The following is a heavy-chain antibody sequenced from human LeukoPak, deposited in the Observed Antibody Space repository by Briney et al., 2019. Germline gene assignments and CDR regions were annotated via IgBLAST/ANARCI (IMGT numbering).Heavy chain of an antibody. CDR1: GYTFTSYG. D-gene: IGHD3-3*01. CDR3: ARGGYYDFWSGYYFFDP. J-gene: IGHJ5*02. Sequence: ASVTVSFKASGYTFTSYGISWVRQAPGQGLEWMGWISAYNGNTNYAQKLQGRVTMTTDTSTSTAYMELRSLRSDDTAVYYCARGGYYDFWSGYYFFDPWGQGTLVTVSS. V-gene: IGHV1-18*01. CDR2: ISAYNGNT.